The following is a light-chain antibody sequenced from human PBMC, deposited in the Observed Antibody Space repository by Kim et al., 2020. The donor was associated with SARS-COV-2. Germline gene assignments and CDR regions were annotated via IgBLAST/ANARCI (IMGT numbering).Light chain of an antibody. V-gene: IGKV2-30*02. CDR1: QSLVHSDGNTY. CDR3: MQGTHWPYT. J-gene: IGKJ2*01. Sequence: DVVMTQSPLSLPVTLGQPASISCGSSQSLVHSDGNTYLSWFQQRSGQSPRRLIYKVSDRDSGAPDRFSGSGSGTDFTLKISRVEAEDVGVYYCMQGTHWPYTFGQGTKLEI. CDR2: KVS.